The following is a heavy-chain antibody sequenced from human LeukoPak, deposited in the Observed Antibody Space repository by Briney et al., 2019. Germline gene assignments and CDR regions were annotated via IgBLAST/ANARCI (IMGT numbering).Heavy chain of an antibody. J-gene: IGHJ4*02. Sequence: GGSLRLSCAASGFTFSSYEMNWGRQAPGKGLEWVSYISSSGSTIYYADSVKGRFTISRDNAKNSLYLQMNSLRAEDTAVYYCAKLGSDYGDLDFDYWGQGTLVTVSS. CDR3: AKLGSDYGDLDFDY. D-gene: IGHD4-17*01. CDR2: ISSSGSTI. V-gene: IGHV3-48*03. CDR1: GFTFSSYE.